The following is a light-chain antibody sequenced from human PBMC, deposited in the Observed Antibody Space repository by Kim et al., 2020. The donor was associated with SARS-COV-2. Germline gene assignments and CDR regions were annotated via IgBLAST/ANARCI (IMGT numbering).Light chain of an antibody. CDR2: DTS. V-gene: IGKV3-15*01. CDR1: QSISSS. J-gene: IGKJ1*01. Sequence: EIVMTRSPATLSVSPGERATLSCTASQSISSSLAWYQQKPGQPPRLLIYDTSTRATGIPARFSGSGSGTEFSLTISSLQSEDFAIYYCQQYTNWLLRTFGQGTKVDIK. CDR3: QQYTNWLLRT.